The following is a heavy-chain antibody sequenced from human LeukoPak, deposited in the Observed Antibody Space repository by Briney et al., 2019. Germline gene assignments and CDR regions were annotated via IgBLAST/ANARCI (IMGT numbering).Heavy chain of an antibody. J-gene: IGHJ6*02. CDR3: ARDRRIAAAGTFYYYGMDV. CDR1: GFTFNIYA. Sequence: PGGSLRLSCAASGFTFNIYAMSWVRQAPGKGLEWVSSISSSSSYIYYADSVKGRFTISRDNAKNSLYLQMNSLRAEDTAVYYCARDRRIAAAGTFYYYGMDVWGQGTTVTVSS. CDR2: ISSSSSYI. V-gene: IGHV3-21*01. D-gene: IGHD6-13*01.